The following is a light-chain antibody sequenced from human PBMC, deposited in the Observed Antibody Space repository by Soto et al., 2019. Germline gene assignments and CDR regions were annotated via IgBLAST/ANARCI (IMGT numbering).Light chain of an antibody. V-gene: IGKV1-5*02. CDR1: RSVDKW. CDR2: EAT. Sequence: DIQMTQSPSTLSASLGDRVTIVCRASRSVDKWLAWYHQTSGKAPKLLISEATNLQTGVPSRIGGSGSGTDFTLTINNLQPEDVGHYYCQQYYSFWTFGQGTAVEIK. CDR3: QQYYSFWT. J-gene: IGKJ1*01.